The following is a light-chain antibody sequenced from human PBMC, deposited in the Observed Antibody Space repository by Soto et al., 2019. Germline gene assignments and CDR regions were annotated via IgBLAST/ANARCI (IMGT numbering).Light chain of an antibody. J-gene: IGLJ1*01. Sequence: QSALTQPASVSGSPGQSITISCTGTSSDVGSYSFVSWYQQHPGKAPKLMIFEGSKRPSGVSNRFSGSKSGNTASLTISGLQAEDEADYYCCSCAAGINVFGTGTKVTV. CDR3: CSCAAGINV. CDR2: EGS. V-gene: IGLV2-23*03. CDR1: SSDVGSYSF.